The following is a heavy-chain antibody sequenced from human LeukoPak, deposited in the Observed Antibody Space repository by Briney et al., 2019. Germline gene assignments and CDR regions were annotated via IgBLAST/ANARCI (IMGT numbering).Heavy chain of an antibody. CDR2: IKPDGSAK. CDR3: ARGLPWPDF. Sequence: GGALRLSCATSGLTFNIDWMNWVRQAPGERLEWVADIKPDGSAKSYVDSVRGRFTISRDNAKESCFLQMNSPIADDTAAYYCARGLPWPDFWGQGNLVTVSS. J-gene: IGHJ4*02. V-gene: IGHV3-7*03. CDR1: GLTFNIDW. D-gene: IGHD5-12*01.